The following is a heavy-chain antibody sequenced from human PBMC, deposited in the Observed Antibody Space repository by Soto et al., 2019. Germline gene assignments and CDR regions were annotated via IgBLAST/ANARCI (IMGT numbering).Heavy chain of an antibody. J-gene: IGHJ6*02. V-gene: IGHV1-3*01. CDR2: INAGNGNT. CDR1: GYTFTSYA. D-gene: IGHD3-3*01. CDR3: ARAQLRFLEWLSQPYYYGMDV. Sequence: GASVKVSCKASGYTFTSYAMHWVRQAPGQRLEWMGWINAGNGNTKYSQKFQGRVTITRDTSASTAYMELSSLRSEDTAVYYCARAQLRFLEWLSQPYYYGMDVWGQGTTVTVSS.